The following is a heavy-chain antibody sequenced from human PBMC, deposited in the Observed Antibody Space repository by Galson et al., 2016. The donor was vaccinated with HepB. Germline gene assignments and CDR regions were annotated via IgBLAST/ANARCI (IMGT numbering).Heavy chain of an antibody. V-gene: IGHV3-66*01. CDR2: LYPDGRT. CDR3: AKNSGWYGNGYFDL. Sequence: SLRLSCAASGFSASGNYMSWVRQAPGKGLEWVSVLYPDGRTYYGDSVKDRFTISRDNSKNILFLQMNSLRAEDTAVYYCAKNSGWYGNGYFDLWGRGTLLTVSS. J-gene: IGHJ2*01. CDR1: GFSASGNY. D-gene: IGHD6-19*01.